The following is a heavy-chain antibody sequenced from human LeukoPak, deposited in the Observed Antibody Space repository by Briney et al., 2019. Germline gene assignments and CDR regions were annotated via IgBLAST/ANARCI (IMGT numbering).Heavy chain of an antibody. J-gene: IGHJ4*02. D-gene: IGHD3-10*01. V-gene: IGHV1-2*02. CDR2: INPNSGGT. CDR1: GYTFTGYY. CDR3: ARDRTTMVRPNRGIDY. Sequence: GASVKVSCKASGYTFTGYYMHWVRQAPGQGLEWMGWINPNSGGTNYAQKFQGRVTMTRDTSISTAYMELSRLRSDDTAVYYCARDRTTMVRPNRGIDYWGQGTLVTVSS.